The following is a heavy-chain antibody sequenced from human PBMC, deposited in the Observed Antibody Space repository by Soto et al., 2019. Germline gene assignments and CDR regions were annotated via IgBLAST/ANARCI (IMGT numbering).Heavy chain of an antibody. CDR1: GGTFSSYA. Sequence: GASVKVSCKASGGTFSSYAISWVRQAPGQGLEWMGGIIPIFGTANYAQKFQGRVTITADESTSTAYMELSSLRSEDTAVYYCAHSSSWYRLFDYWGQGTLVTVS. J-gene: IGHJ4*02. CDR2: IIPIFGTA. CDR3: AHSSSWYRLFDY. V-gene: IGHV1-69*13. D-gene: IGHD6-13*01.